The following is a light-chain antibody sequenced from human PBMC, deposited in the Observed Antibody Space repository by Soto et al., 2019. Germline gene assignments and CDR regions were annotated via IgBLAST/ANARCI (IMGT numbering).Light chain of an antibody. V-gene: IGKV3-20*01. CDR3: QQYGSSGT. CDR1: QSVSSSY. CDR2: DAS. J-gene: IGKJ1*01. Sequence: ETMLTQTPGTLSLSPGERATLSCRASQSVSSSYLAWYQRKPGQAPRPLIYDASNRATGIPDRFSGSGCGTDFTLTISRLEPEDFAVYYCQQYGSSGTFGQGVKVGIK.